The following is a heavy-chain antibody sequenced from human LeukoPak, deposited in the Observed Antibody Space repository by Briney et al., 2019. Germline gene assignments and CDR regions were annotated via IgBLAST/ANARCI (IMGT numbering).Heavy chain of an antibody. CDR2: IIPIFGTA. CDR1: VGTFIIYA. Sequence: SVTVSFTASVGTFIIYAISWVRQAPGQGLGWMGRIIPIFGTANYAQKFQGRVTITADKSTSTAYMELSSLRSEDTAVYYCARDLYYYDSSGYSPFDYWGQGTLVTVSS. CDR3: ARDLYYYDSSGYSPFDY. D-gene: IGHD3-22*01. V-gene: IGHV1-69*06. J-gene: IGHJ4*02.